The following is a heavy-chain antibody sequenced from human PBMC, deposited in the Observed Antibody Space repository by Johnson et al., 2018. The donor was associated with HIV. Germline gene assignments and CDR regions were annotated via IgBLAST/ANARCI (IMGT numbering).Heavy chain of an antibody. Sequence: QVQLVESGGGVVQPGRSLRLSCAASGFTFSSYAMHWVRQAPGKGLEWVAVISYDGSNKYYADSVKGRFTISRDNSKNTLYLQMNSLRAEDTAVYYCTTDLCYCSGGSCQGWGQGTMVTVSS. J-gene: IGHJ3*01. D-gene: IGHD2-15*01. CDR2: ISYDGSNK. V-gene: IGHV3-30*04. CDR1: GFTFSSYA. CDR3: TTDLCYCSGGSCQG.